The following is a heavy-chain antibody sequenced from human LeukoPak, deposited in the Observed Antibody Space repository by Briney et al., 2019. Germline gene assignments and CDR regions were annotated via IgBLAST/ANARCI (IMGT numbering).Heavy chain of an antibody. J-gene: IGHJ4*02. Sequence: PSETLSLTCAVYGGSFSGYYWSWIRQPPGKGLEWIGEINHSGSTNYNPSLKSRVTISVDTSKNQFSLKLSSVTAADTAVYYCARVSSGYYDFWSGYYGGFDYWGQGTLVTVSS. CDR1: GGSFSGYY. CDR3: ARVSSGYYDFWSGYYGGFDY. D-gene: IGHD3-3*01. V-gene: IGHV4-34*01. CDR2: INHSGST.